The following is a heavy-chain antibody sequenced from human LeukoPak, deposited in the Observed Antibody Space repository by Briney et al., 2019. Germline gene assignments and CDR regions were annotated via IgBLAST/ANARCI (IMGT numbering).Heavy chain of an antibody. J-gene: IGHJ6*02. Sequence: GGSLRLSCAASGFPFSTYWMSWVRQAPGKGLEWVAKIKQDGSEKYYVDSVKGRFTISRDNAKNSLYLQMSNLRAEDTAVYFCARGGGLDVWGQGATVTVSS. V-gene: IGHV3-7*03. CDR1: GFPFSTYW. D-gene: IGHD3-16*01. CDR2: IKQDGSEK. CDR3: ARGGGLDV.